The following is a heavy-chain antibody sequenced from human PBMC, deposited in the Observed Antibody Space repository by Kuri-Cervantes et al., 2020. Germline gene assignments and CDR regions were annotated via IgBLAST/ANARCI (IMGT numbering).Heavy chain of an antibody. CDR1: ECTVNRHD. Sequence: GGSLRLSCAASECTVNRHDMHYVRQDIRIGPEWVSIIDSGGETCYVASVKGRFTISRENAKNSLYLQMNSLRAGDTAVYYCARAHTSSRYYDFWSGYYYGMDVWGQGTTVTVSS. CDR3: ARAHTSSRYYDFWSGYYYGMDV. D-gene: IGHD3-3*01. V-gene: IGHV3-13*01. CDR2: IDSGGET. J-gene: IGHJ6*02.